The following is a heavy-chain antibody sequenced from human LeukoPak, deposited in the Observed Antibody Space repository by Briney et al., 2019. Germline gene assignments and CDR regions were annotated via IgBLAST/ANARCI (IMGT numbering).Heavy chain of an antibody. CDR1: GFTFSSYG. J-gene: IGHJ4*02. CDR2: VSYDGSK. Sequence: HPGRSLRLSCAASGFTFSSYGMHWVRQAPGKGLEWVAVVSYDGSKYYADSVKGRFTISRDNSKNTLYLQMSSLRAEDTAVYYCAKDLNRGLPDYWGQGTLVTVSS. D-gene: IGHD2-21*01. V-gene: IGHV3-30*18. CDR3: AKDLNRGLPDY.